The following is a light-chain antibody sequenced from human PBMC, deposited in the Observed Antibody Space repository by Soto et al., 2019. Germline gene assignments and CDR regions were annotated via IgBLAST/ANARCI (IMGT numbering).Light chain of an antibody. CDR1: QSVSSK. J-gene: IGKJ4*01. CDR2: GAS. CDR3: QQYGSSPLT. Sequence: EIVMTQSPATLSVSPGERATLSCRASQSVSSKLAWYQQKPGRAPRLLIFGASTRATGLPDRFSGSGSGTDFTLTISTLEPEDFAVYYCQQYGSSPLTFGGGTKVDIK. V-gene: IGKV3-20*01.